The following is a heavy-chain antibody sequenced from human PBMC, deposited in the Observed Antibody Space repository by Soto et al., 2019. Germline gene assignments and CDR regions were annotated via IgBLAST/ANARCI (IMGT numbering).Heavy chain of an antibody. V-gene: IGHV3-23*01. CDR3: ATAHETVMVVWGMYV. J-gene: IGHJ6*02. Sequence: EVQLLESGGGLVQPGVSLSLSCAASGFTFSKCAMTWVRQAPGKGLEWVSDISGSGDKTYYADSVKGRFTISRDNSKNMLYLPMNTLRADDSAVYYCATAHETVMVVWGMYVWGQGTSVTVSS. CDR1: GFTFSKCA. D-gene: IGHD3-10*01. CDR2: ISGSGDKT.